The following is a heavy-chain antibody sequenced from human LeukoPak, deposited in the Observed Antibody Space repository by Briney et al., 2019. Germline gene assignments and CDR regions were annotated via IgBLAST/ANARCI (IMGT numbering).Heavy chain of an antibody. J-gene: IGHJ3*02. CDR3: ARGHIVVVLHDAFDI. V-gene: IGHV4-30-4*01. Sequence: SETLSLTCTVSGGSISSGDYYWSWIRQPPGKGLEWIGYIYYSGSTYYNPSLKSRVTISVDTSKNQFSLKLSSVTAADTAVYYCARGHIVVVLHDAFDIWGQGTMVTVSS. D-gene: IGHD2-2*01. CDR1: GGSISSGDYY. CDR2: IYYSGST.